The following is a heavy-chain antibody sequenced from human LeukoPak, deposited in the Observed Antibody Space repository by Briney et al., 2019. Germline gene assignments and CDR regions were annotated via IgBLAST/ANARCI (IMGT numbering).Heavy chain of an antibody. D-gene: IGHD3-10*01. CDR1: GGSISSSSYY. CDR2: IYYSGST. V-gene: IGHV4-31*03. CDR3: AVREGWFGESNYGMDV. J-gene: IGHJ6*01. Sequence: SEAVSLTCTVSGGSISSSSYYWAWIRQPPGKGLEWIGYIYYSGSTYYNPSLKSRVTISVDTSKNQFSLKLSSVTAADTAVYYCAVREGWFGESNYGMDVWGQGTTAPVSS.